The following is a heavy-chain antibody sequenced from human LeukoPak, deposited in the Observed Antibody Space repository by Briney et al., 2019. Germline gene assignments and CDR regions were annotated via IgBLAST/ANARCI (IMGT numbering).Heavy chain of an antibody. J-gene: IGHJ4*02. CDR2: IWYDGSNK. D-gene: IGHD1-26*01. CDR3: ASGLGSYSVYFDY. Sequence: GGSLRLSCAASGFTFSSYGMHWVRQAPGKGLEWVAVIWYDGSNKYYADSVKGRFTISRDNSKNTLYLQMNSLRAEDTAVYYCASGLGSYSVYFDYWGQGTLVTVSS. V-gene: IGHV3-33*01. CDR1: GFTFSSYG.